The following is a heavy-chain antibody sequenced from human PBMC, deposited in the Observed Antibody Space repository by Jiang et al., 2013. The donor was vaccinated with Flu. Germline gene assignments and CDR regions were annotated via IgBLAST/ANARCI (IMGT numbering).Heavy chain of an antibody. Sequence: PGLVKPSETLSLTCTVSGGSISSYYWSWIRQPPGKGLEWIGYIYYSGSTNYNPSLKSRVTISVDTSKNQFSLKLSSVTAADTAVYYCARSVPRGWLSIDPWGQGTLVTVSS. J-gene: IGHJ5*02. CDR2: IYYSGST. D-gene: IGHD5-24*01. V-gene: IGHV4-59*01. CDR1: GGSISSYY. CDR3: ARSVPRGWLSIDP.